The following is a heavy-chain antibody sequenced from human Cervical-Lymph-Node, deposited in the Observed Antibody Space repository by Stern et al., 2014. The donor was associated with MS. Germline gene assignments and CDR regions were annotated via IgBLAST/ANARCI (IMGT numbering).Heavy chain of an antibody. CDR3: ARDRISNFGGMDV. V-gene: IGHV3-30-3*01. Sequence: QVQLVQSGGGVVQPGRSLRLSCAASGFTFNNYAMHWVRQAPGKGLEWVSVISFDESDKYYADSVKGRFTISRDNSKHTLYLQMSSLRPEDTAVYYCARDRISNFGGMDVWGQGTTVTVS. D-gene: IGHD4-11*01. CDR2: ISFDESDK. J-gene: IGHJ6*02. CDR1: GFTFNNYA.